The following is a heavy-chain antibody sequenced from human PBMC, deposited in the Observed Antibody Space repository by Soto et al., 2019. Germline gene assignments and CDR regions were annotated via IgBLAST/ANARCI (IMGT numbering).Heavy chain of an antibody. J-gene: IGHJ4*02. V-gene: IGHV1-69*04. Sequence: GASVKVSCKASGGTFSSYTISWVRQAPGQGLEWMGRIIPILGIANYAQKFQGRVTITADKSTSTAYMELSSLRSEDTAVYYCARDSTYCSSTSCYDHYWGQGTLVTVSS. CDR2: IIPILGIA. D-gene: IGHD2-2*01. CDR3: ARDSTYCSSTSCYDHY. CDR1: GGTFSSYT.